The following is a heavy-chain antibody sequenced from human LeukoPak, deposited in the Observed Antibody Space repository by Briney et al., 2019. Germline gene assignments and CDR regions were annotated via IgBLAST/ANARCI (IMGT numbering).Heavy chain of an antibody. J-gene: IGHJ4*02. CDR3: ARGDSSGYVCDY. V-gene: IGHV3-21*06. D-gene: IGHD3-22*01. CDR1: GFTFSSYS. Sequence: GGSLRPSCAASGFTFSSYSMNWVRQAPGKGLEWVSSISSSSSYIYYADSVKGRFTISRDNAKNSLYVQMDSLRAEDTAVYYCARGDSSGYVCDYWGQGTLVTVSS. CDR2: ISSSSSYI.